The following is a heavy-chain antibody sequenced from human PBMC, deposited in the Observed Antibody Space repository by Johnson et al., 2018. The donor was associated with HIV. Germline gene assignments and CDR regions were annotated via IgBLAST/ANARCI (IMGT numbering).Heavy chain of an antibody. J-gene: IGHJ3*02. Sequence: QMVESGGGLVKPGGSLRLSCVASGFTFSNAWMSWVRQAPGNGLELVGQVNPNGGSTYLIDSGKDRFNTSRDNAKNSLYLQMNSLRAEDTALYYCTTEDYRLTAFDMWGQGTMVTVSS. CDR3: TTEDYRLTAFDM. CDR1: GFTFSNAW. CDR2: VNPNGGST. D-gene: IGHD3-16*01. V-gene: IGHV3-25*04.